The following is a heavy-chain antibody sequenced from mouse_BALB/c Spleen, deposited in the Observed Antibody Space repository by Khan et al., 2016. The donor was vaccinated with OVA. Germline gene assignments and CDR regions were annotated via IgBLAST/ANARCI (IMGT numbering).Heavy chain of an antibody. CDR1: GFTFSNYA. J-gene: IGHJ3*01. CDR3: ARDYWFTY. Sequence: EVELVESGGDLVKPGGSLKLSCAASGFTFSNYAMSWVRQTPEKRLEWVASISSGGITYFPDSVKGRFTISRDNGRNILYLQMSSLRSEDTAMYYCARDYWFTYWGQGTLVTVSA. V-gene: IGHV5-6-5*01. CDR2: ISSGGIT.